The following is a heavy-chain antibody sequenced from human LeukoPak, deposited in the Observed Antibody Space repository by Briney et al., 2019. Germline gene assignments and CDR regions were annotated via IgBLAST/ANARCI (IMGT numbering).Heavy chain of an antibody. CDR3: ARHLFYDYVWGSYRYPNWFDP. D-gene: IGHD3-16*02. Sequence: SETLSLTCTVSGYSISSGYYWGWIRQPPGKGLEWIGNIYHSGSTYYNPSLKSRVTISVDTSKNQFSLKLSSVTAADTAVYYCARHLFYDYVWGSYRYPNWFDPWGQGTLVTVSS. CDR2: IYHSGST. CDR1: GYSISSGYY. V-gene: IGHV4-38-2*02. J-gene: IGHJ5*02.